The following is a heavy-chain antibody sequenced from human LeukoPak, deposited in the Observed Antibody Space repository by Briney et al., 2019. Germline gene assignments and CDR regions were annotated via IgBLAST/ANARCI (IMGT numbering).Heavy chain of an antibody. CDR2: ISSSGSTI. V-gene: IGHV3-48*03. CDR3: AQRDGYNAY. CDR1: GFTFSSYE. D-gene: IGHD5-24*01. J-gene: IGHJ4*02. Sequence: GGSLRLSCAASGFTFSSYEMNWVRQAPGKGLEWVSHISSSGSTIYYADSVKGRFTISRDNAKNSLYLQMNSLRAEDTAVYYCAQRDGYNAYWGQGTLVTVSS.